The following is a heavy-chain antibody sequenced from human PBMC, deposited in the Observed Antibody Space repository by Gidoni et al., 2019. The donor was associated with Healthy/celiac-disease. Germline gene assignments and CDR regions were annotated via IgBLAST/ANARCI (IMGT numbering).Heavy chain of an antibody. V-gene: IGHV3-9*01. CDR2: ISWNSGSI. D-gene: IGHD3-3*01. CDR1: GFTFDDCA. J-gene: IGHJ6*02. Sequence: EVQLVESGGGLVQPGRSLRLSCSASGFTFDDCAMHWVRQAPGKGLEWVSGISWNSGSIGYADSVKGRFTISRDNAKNSLYLQMNSLRAEDTALYYCAKDTRITIFGAYGMDVWGQGTTVTVSS. CDR3: AKDTRITIFGAYGMDV.